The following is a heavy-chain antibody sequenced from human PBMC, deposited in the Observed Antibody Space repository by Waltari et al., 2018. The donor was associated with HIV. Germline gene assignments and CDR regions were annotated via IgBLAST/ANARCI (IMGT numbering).Heavy chain of an antibody. CDR1: GFTFRSYG. D-gene: IGHD3-9*01. V-gene: IGHV3-30*18. CDR2: ISYDGSNK. Sequence: QVQLVESGVGVVQPRRSLRLSGAASGFTFRSYGMHWVRPAPGKGLEWVAVISYDGSNKYYADSVKGRFTISRDNSKNTLYLQMNSLRAEDTAVYYCAKDRQKIGYYDILTGYLDYWGQGTLVTVSS. J-gene: IGHJ4*02. CDR3: AKDRQKIGYYDILTGYLDY.